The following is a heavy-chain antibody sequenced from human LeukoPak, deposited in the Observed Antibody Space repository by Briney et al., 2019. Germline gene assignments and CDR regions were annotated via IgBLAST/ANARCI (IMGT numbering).Heavy chain of an antibody. CDR2: ISGSGDNT. CDR3: AKSVNPPKQWLVLSENWFDP. J-gene: IGHJ5*02. Sequence: GGSLRLSCAASGFTFSGYAMNWVRQAPGKGLEWISSISGSGDNTYYADSVKGRFTISRDNSKNTLYLQMNSLRAEDTAVYHCAKSVNPPKQWLVLSENWFDPWGQGTLVTVSS. D-gene: IGHD6-19*01. CDR1: GFTFSGYA. V-gene: IGHV3-23*01.